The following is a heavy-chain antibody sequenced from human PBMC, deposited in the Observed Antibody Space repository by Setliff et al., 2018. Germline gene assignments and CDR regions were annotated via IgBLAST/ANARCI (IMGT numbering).Heavy chain of an antibody. CDR2: TIPLLPLP. CDR1: GGTLSTLA. Sequence: ASVKVSCKASGGTLSTLAIAWVRQAPGQGLEWMGGTIPLLPLPNYAVKFQGRITITADKSTSTAYMELSSLTSEDTAVYYCARNAITGTTKKYYYYMDVWGQGTKVTVSS. V-gene: IGHV1-69*10. CDR3: ARNAITGTTKKYYYYMDV. D-gene: IGHD1-7*01. J-gene: IGHJ6*03.